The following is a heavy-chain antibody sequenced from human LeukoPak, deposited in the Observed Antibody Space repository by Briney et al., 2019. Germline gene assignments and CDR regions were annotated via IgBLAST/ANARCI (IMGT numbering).Heavy chain of an antibody. CDR1: GGSISSGGYY. CDR3: ARSHHSRAYRPGNAFDI. CDR2: IYYSGST. V-gene: IGHV4-31*03. J-gene: IGHJ3*02. Sequence: SETLSLTCTVSGGSISSGGYYWSWIRQHPGKGLEWIGYIYYSGSTYYNPSLKSRVTISVDTSKNQFPLKLSSVTAADTAVYYCARSHHSRAYRPGNAFDIWGQGTMVTVSS. D-gene: IGHD1-14*01.